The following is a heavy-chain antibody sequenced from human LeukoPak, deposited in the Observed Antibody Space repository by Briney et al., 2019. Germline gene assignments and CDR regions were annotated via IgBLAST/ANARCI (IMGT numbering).Heavy chain of an antibody. CDR3: ARLGSGWYGEDY. V-gene: IGHV4-59*08. J-gene: IGHJ4*02. D-gene: IGHD6-19*01. CDR1: GGSISSYY. Sequence: SETLSLTCTVSGGSISSYYWGWIRQPPGKGLEWIGYIYYSGSTNYNPSLKSRVTISVDTSKNQFSLKLSSVTAADAAVYYCARLGSGWYGEDYWGQGTLVTVSS. CDR2: IYYSGST.